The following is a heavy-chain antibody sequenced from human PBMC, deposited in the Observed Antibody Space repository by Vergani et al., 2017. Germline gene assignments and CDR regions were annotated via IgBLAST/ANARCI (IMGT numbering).Heavy chain of an antibody. CDR1: GYTFTYRY. CDR2: ITPFNGNT. J-gene: IGHJ6*03. V-gene: IGHV1-45*02. Sequence: QMQLVQSGAEVKKTGSSVKVSCEASGYTFTYRYLHWVRQAPGQALEWMGWITPFNGNTNYAQKFQDRVTITRDRSMSTAYMELSSLRSEDTAMYYCARDFRSLRGAAAGTNYYYYMDVWGKGTTVTVSS. D-gene: IGHD6-13*01. CDR3: ARDFRSLRGAAAGTNYYYYMDV.